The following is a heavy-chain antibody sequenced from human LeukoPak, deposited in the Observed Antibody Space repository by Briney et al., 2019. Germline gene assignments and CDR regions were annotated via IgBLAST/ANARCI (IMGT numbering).Heavy chain of an antibody. V-gene: IGHV4-59*01. CDR1: GGSISSYY. CDR3: ARESNSLTLDY. CDR2: IYYSGST. Sequence: SETLSLTCTVSGGSISSYYWSWIRQPPGKGLEWIGYIYYSGSTNYNPSLKSRVTISVDTSKNQFSLKLSSVTAADTAVYYCARESNSLTLDYWGQGTLVTVSS. J-gene: IGHJ4*02. D-gene: IGHD4-23*01.